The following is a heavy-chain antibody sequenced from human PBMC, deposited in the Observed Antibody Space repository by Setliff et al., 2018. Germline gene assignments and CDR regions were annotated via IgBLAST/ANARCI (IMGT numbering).Heavy chain of an antibody. Sequence: PGGSLRLSCAASGSTLSSYWMHWVRQAPGKGLVWVSRINSDGSSTSYADSVKGRFTISRDNAKNTLYLQMNSLRAEDTAVYYCARGPWKHSAYYYYYYMDVWGKGTTVTVSS. CDR1: GSTLSSYW. CDR3: ARGPWKHSAYYYYYYMDV. CDR2: INSDGSST. V-gene: IGHV3-74*01. J-gene: IGHJ6*03. D-gene: IGHD1-1*01.